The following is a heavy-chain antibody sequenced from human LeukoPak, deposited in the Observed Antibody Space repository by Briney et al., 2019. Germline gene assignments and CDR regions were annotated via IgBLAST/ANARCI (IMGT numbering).Heavy chain of an antibody. V-gene: IGHV4-59*01. CDR1: GGSISSYY. CDR3: ARDDPLDKISSGWGP. CDR2: IYYSGST. D-gene: IGHD6-19*01. Sequence: SETLSLTCTVSGGSISSYYWSWIRQPPGKGLEWIGYIYYSGSTNYNPSLKSRVTISVDTSKNQFSLKLSSVTAADTAVYYCARDDPLDKISSGWGPWGQGTLVTVSS. J-gene: IGHJ5*02.